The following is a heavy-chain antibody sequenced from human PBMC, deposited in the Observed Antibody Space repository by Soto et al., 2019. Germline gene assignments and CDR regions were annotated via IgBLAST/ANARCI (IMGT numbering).Heavy chain of an antibody. CDR1: GFTFSSYS. V-gene: IGHV3-48*01. CDR3: ARRHTSWYGSGNSYYYYMDV. D-gene: IGHD3-10*01. J-gene: IGHJ6*03. CDR2: ISSSSSTI. Sequence: EVQLVESGGGLVQPGGSLRLSCAASGFTFSSYSMNWVRQAPGKGLEWVSYISSSSSTIYYADSVKGRFTISRDNAKNSLYLQMNSLRAEDTAVYYCARRHTSWYGSGNSYYYYMDVWGKGTTVTVSS.